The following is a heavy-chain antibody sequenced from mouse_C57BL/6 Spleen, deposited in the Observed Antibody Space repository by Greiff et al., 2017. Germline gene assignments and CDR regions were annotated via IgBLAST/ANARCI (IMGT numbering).Heavy chain of an antibody. J-gene: IGHJ2*01. Sequence: VQLQQPGAELVKPGASVKLSCKASGYTFTSYWMQWVKQRPGQGLEWIGEIDPSDSYTNYNQKFKGKATLTVDTSSSTAYMQLSSLTSEDSAVYYCARTGTGDFDYWGQGTTLTVSS. CDR3: ARTGTGDFDY. V-gene: IGHV1-50*01. CDR2: IDPSDSYT. CDR1: GYTFTSYW. D-gene: IGHD4-1*01.